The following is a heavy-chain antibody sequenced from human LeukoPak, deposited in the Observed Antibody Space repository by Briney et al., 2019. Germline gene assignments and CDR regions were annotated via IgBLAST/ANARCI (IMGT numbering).Heavy chain of an antibody. Sequence: PGGSLRLSCAASGFTFSSYAMSWVRQAPGKGLEWASAISGSGGSTYYADSVKGRFTISRDNSKNTLYLQMNSLRAEDTAVYYCVYSSSLGTGFDYWGQGTLVTVSS. D-gene: IGHD6-13*01. J-gene: IGHJ4*02. CDR3: VYSSSLGTGFDY. V-gene: IGHV3-23*01. CDR2: ISGSGGST. CDR1: GFTFSSYA.